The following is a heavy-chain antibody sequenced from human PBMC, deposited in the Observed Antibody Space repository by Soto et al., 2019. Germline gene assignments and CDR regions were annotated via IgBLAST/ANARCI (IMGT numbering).Heavy chain of an antibody. CDR3: TRAFEQIGIKFKQCDY. CDR2: IKQDGTEK. CDR1: EFTFNRYW. J-gene: IGHJ4*02. Sequence: GGSLRLSCVASEFTFNRYWMGWLRHALGKGQEWVATIKQDGTEKYYVDSVQGRFTISRDNTKNSVYLQMNSLRVEDTAVYYCTRAFEQIGIKFKQCDYWGQGALVTVSS. D-gene: IGHD3-9*01. V-gene: IGHV3-7*01.